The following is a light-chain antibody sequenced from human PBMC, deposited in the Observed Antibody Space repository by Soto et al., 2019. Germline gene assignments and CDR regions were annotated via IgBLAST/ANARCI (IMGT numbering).Light chain of an antibody. V-gene: IGKV3-20*01. CDR3: QQFVSSVT. CDR2: GVS. CDR1: QSVDSSF. Sequence: EIVLTQSPGSLSLSPGERATLSCRASQSVDSSFFAWYQKKPGQAPRLLIYGVSKRATGILDRFSGSGSGTDFTLTISRLEPEDFAVYYCQQFVSSVTFGQGTKAEIK. J-gene: IGKJ1*01.